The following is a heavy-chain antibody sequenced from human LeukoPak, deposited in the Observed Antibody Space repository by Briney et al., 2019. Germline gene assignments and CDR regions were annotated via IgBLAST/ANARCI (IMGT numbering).Heavy chain of an antibody. CDR1: GFTFSSYE. V-gene: IGHV3-48*03. CDR2: ISSSGSTI. D-gene: IGHD6-19*01. J-gene: IGHJ4*02. Sequence: PGGSLRPSCAASGFTFSSYEMNWVRQAPGKGLEWVSYISSSGSTIYYADSVKGRFTISRDNAKNSLYLQMNSLRAEDTAVYYCARDSIFFSSGWHVGPDWGQGTLVTVSS. CDR3: ARDSIFFSSGWHVGPD.